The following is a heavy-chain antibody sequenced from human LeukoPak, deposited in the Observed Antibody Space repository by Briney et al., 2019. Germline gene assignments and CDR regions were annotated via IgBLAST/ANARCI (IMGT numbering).Heavy chain of an antibody. CDR3: SRDPNGDYVGAFDFQR. CDR1: GFTFSSYA. D-gene: IGHD4-17*01. V-gene: IGHV3-23*01. J-gene: IGHJ1*01. Sequence: GGSLRLSCAVSGFTFSSYAMTWVRQAPGRGLEWVSSIRGSGGGTDYADSVRGRLTISRDNSKNTLYLQMNSLRAEDTAIYYWSRDPNGDYVGAFDFQRWGQGTLVTVSS. CDR2: IRGSGGGT.